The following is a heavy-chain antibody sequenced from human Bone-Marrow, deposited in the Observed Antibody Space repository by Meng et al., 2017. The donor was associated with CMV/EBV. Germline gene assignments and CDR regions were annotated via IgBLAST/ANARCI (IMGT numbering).Heavy chain of an antibody. CDR3: ARAQAVAGRFCVY. CDR2: INHSGST. V-gene: IGHV4-34*01. D-gene: IGHD6-19*01. J-gene: IGHJ4*02. Sequence: GQLQQGGAGLLKPSETLSLTCAVYGGSFSGYYWSWIRQPPGKGLEWIGEINHSGSTNYNPSLKSRVTISVDTSKNQFSLKLSSVTAADTAVYYCARAQAVAGRFCVYWGQGTLVTGSS. CDR1: GGSFSGYY.